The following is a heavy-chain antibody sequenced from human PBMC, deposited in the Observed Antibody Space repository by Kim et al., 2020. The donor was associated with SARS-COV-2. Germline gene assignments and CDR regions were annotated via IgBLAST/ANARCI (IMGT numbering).Heavy chain of an antibody. J-gene: IGHJ4*02. CDR3: AKTKRIAAAGLGNFDY. V-gene: IGHV3-23*01. CDR2: ISGSGGST. CDR1: GFTFSSYA. D-gene: IGHD6-13*01. Sequence: GGSLRLSCAASGFTFSSYAMSWVRQAPGKGLEWVSAISGSGGSTYYADSVKGRFTISRDNSKNTLYLQMNSLRAEDTAVYYCAKTKRIAAAGLGNFDYWGQGTLVTVSS.